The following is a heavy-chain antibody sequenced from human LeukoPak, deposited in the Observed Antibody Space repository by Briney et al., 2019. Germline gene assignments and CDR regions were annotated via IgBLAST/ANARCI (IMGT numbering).Heavy chain of an antibody. V-gene: IGHV3-23*01. D-gene: IGHD3-22*01. J-gene: IGHJ4*02. Sequence: GGSLRLSCAGSGFTLSSYAMSWARQAPGKGLEWVSAISESGGYTKYADPVKGRFTISRDNSKNTLYLQMNSLKAEDTAAYYCATEDSSDYYSFDYWGQGTLVTVSS. CDR3: ATEDSSDYYSFDY. CDR1: GFTLSSYA. CDR2: ISESGGYT.